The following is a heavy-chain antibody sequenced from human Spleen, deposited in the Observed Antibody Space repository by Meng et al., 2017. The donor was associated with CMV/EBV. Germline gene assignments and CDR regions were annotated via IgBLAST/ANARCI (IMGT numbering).Heavy chain of an antibody. CDR1: GFTFSSYW. CDR3: ARDGILTGETLDY. Sequence: GGSLRLSCAASGFTFSSYWMHWVRQAPGKGLVWVSSIKNDGTFTAYADSVKGRFTISRDNSKNTLYLQMNSLRAEDTAVYYCARDGILTGETLDYWGQGTLVTVSS. D-gene: IGHD3-9*01. J-gene: IGHJ4*02. V-gene: IGHV3-74*01. CDR2: IKNDGTFT.